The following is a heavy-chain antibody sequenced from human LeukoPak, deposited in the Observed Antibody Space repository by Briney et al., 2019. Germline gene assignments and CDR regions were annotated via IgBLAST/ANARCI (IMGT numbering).Heavy chain of an antibody. CDR3: ARRSTYSTSSGLYYYYMDV. Sequence: KIGESLKISCKGSGYSFTSYWIGWVRQMPGKGLEWMGIIYPGDSDTRYSPSFQGQVTISADKSISTAYLQWSSLKASDTAMYYCARRSTYSTSSGLYYYYMDVWGRGTTVTVSS. CDR1: GYSFTSYW. V-gene: IGHV5-51*01. J-gene: IGHJ6*03. CDR2: IYPGDSDT. D-gene: IGHD6-6*01.